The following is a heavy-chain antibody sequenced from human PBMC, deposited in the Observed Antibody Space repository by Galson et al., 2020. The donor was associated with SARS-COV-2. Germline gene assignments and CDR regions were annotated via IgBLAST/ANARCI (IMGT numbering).Heavy chain of an antibody. V-gene: IGHV1-18*01. J-gene: IGHJ4*02. CDR3: ARDYRMATDTFPFDY. CDR1: GYTFTSYG. CDR2: ISAYNGNT. D-gene: IGHD5-12*01. Sequence: ASVTVSCKASGYTFTSYGISWVRQAPGQGLEWMGWISAYNGNTNYAQKLQGRVTMTTDTSTSTAYMELRSLRSDDTAVYYCARDYRMATDTFPFDYWGQGTLVTVSS.